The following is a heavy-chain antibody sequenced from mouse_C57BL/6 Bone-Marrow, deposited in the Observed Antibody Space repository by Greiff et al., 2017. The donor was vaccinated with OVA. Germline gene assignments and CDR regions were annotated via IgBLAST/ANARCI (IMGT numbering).Heavy chain of an antibody. D-gene: IGHD1-1*01. V-gene: IGHV1-69*01. CDR1: GYTFTSYW. CDR3: ALLLRCDY. J-gene: IGHJ2*01. Sequence: QVQLQQPGAELVMPGASVKLSCKASGYTFTSYWMHWVKQRPGQGLEWIGEIDPSDSYTNYNQKFKGKSTLTVDKSSSTAYMQLSSLTSEDSAVYYCALLLRCDYWGQGTTLTVSS. CDR2: IDPSDSYT.